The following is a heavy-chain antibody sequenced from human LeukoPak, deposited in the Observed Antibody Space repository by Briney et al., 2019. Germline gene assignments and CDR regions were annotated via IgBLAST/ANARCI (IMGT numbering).Heavy chain of an antibody. CDR3: ARDSSVRGVIISYYFDY. J-gene: IGHJ4*02. CDR2: INAGNGNT. CDR1: GYTFTSYA. Sequence: ASVKVSCEASGYTFTSYAMHWVRQAPGQRLEWMGWINAGNGNTKYSQEFQGRVTITRDTSASTAYMELSSLRSEDMAVYYCARDSSVRGVIISYYFDYWGQGTLVTVSS. V-gene: IGHV1-3*03. D-gene: IGHD3-10*01.